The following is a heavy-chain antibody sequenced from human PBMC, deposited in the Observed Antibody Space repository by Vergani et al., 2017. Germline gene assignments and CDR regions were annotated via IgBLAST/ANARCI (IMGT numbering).Heavy chain of an antibody. CDR3: ARTPPANDAPAWFAP. CDR2: IYHSGVT. V-gene: IGHV4-38-2*02. CDR1: GYSISGGYY. J-gene: IGHJ5*02. D-gene: IGHD2-15*01. Sequence: QVQLQESGPGVVRPSGTLSLKCSVSGYSISGGYYWAWLRQTPGKGLEWIGQIYHSGVTHYNPSFKSRVNMSVAASKNQFSLGLDSVTAADTAIYYCARTPPANDAPAWFAPWGRGIRVTVSS.